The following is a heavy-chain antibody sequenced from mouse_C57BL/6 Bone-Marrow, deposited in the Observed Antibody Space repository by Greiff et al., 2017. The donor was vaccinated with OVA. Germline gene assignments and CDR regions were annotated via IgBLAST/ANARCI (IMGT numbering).Heavy chain of an antibody. Sequence: VQLQQPGAELVKPGASVTLSCKASGYTFTSYWMHWVKQRPGKGLEWIGMIRPSSGSTTYNEKFKCKGPLTVDKSSITAYRHLSSLTSENSAVYVCARDYGSWYFDVWGTGTTVTVSS. CDR1: GYTFTSYW. D-gene: IGHD1-1*01. CDR3: ARDYGSWYFDV. CDR2: IRPSSGST. V-gene: IGHV1-64*01. J-gene: IGHJ1*03.